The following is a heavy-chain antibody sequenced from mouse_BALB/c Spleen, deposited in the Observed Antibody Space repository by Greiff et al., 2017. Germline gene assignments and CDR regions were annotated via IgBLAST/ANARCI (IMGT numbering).Heavy chain of an antibody. CDR1: GFSLTSYG. Sequence: QVQLKESGPGLVAPSQSLSITCTVSGFSLTSYGVHWVRQPPGKGLEWLGMIWGDGSTDYNSALKSRLSISKDNSKSQVFLKMNSLQTDDTARYYCARDDYGYGDYAMDYWGQGTSVTVSS. CDR3: ARDDYGYGDYAMDY. V-gene: IGHV2-6-7*01. D-gene: IGHD1-2*01. J-gene: IGHJ4*01. CDR2: IWGDGST.